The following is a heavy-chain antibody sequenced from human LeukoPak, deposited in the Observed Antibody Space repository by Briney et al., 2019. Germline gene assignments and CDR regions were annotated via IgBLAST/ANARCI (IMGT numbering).Heavy chain of an antibody. CDR2: ISAYNGNT. CDR3: ARDERNQYYYDSSGPQGDFDY. CDR1: SYTFTSYG. D-gene: IGHD3-22*01. V-gene: IGHV1-18*01. Sequence: ASVKVSCKASSYTFTSYGISWVRQAPGQGLEWMGWISAYNGNTNYAQKLQGRVTMTTDTSTSTAYMELRSLRSDDTAVYYCARDERNQYYYDSSGPQGDFDYWGQGTLVTVSS. J-gene: IGHJ4*02.